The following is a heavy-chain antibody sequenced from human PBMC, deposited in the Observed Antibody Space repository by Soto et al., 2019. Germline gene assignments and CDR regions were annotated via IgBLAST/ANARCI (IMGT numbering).Heavy chain of an antibody. Sequence: QVQLVQSAGEVKKPGASVKVSCKASGYSFTSYGISWVRRAPGQGLEWMGWISPYNGHTQFVQRFQGADTMPTDTSTTTAYMELRNLRSDDTAHYYCARDLTIVPATHPRLENYGMDVWGQGTTVIVSS. J-gene: IGHJ6*02. V-gene: IGHV1-18*01. CDR3: ARDLTIVPATHPRLENYGMDV. CDR2: ISPYNGHT. D-gene: IGHD2-2*01. CDR1: GYSFTSYG.